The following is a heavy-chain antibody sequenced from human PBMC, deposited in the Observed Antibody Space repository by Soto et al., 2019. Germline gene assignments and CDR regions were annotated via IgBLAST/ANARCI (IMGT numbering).Heavy chain of an antibody. V-gene: IGHV3-23*01. CDR1: GFTFSTYA. D-gene: IGHD5-12*01. Sequence: EVQLLESGGGLVQPGGSLRLSCTASGFTFSTYAMTWVRQAPGKGLEWVSAISDSGGSTYYADSVKGRFTISRDNSKNPLYLQMNSLRAEDTAVYFCAENRGYSGSATRGFDYWGQGTLVSVSS. J-gene: IGHJ4*02. CDR2: ISDSGGST. CDR3: AENRGYSGSATRGFDY.